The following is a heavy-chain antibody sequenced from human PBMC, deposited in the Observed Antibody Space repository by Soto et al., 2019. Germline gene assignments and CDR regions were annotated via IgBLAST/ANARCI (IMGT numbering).Heavy chain of an antibody. CDR1: GGSISYYY. CDR3: ARDKHPFY. V-gene: IGHV4-59*01. D-gene: IGHD2-21*01. J-gene: IGHJ4*02. CDR2: IYYSGST. Sequence: SETLSLTCTVSGGSISYYYWSWIRQPPGKGLEWIGYIYYSGSTNYNPSLKSRVTISVDTSKNQFSLKLSSVTAADTAVYYCARDKHPFYWGQGTLVTVSS.